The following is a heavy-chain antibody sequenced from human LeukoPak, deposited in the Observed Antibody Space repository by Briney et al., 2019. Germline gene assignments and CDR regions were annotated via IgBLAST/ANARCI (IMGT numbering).Heavy chain of an antibody. Sequence: GGSLRLSYVASEFSLTNFWMTWVRRAPGRGLEWVANIKHDGTEKFYVDSVKGRFTISRDNAKNSLYLQMNSLRAEDTAVYYCATFVGIVSGTYTVPGGLLVWGKGTTVTVSS. J-gene: IGHJ6*04. CDR1: EFSLTNFW. V-gene: IGHV3-7*01. D-gene: IGHD2-2*03. CDR2: IKHDGTEK. CDR3: ATFVGIVSGTYTVPGGLLV.